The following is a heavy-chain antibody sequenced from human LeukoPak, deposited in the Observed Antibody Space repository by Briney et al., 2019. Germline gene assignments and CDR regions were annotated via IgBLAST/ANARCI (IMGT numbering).Heavy chain of an antibody. D-gene: IGHD6-25*01. Sequence: GASVKVSCKASGYTFTGYFIHWVRQAPGQGLEWMGWMNPISGNTDFAEKLQGRVTITRDTSITTAYMEVSSLRSDDTAVYFCVRAAKCSGGGCDSKEYVYYFDYWGQGTLVTVSS. CDR1: GYTFTGYF. CDR3: VRAAKCSGGGCDSKEYVYYFDY. V-gene: IGHV1-8*03. J-gene: IGHJ4*02. CDR2: MNPISGNT.